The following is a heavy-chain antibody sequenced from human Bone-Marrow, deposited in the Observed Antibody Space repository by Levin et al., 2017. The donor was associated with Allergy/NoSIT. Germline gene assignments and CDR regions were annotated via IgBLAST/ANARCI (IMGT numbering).Heavy chain of an antibody. Sequence: SETLSLTCAVSGYSISSAYYWGWIRQPPGKGLEWMATIYHSGSTYYNPSLKSRVTISVDTSKNQFSLKLSSVTAADTAVYYCASLYSGSYPGHFDCWGQGTLVTVSS. D-gene: IGHD1-26*01. CDR3: ASLYSGSYPGHFDC. CDR2: IYHSGST. CDR1: GYSISSAYY. V-gene: IGHV4-38-2*01. J-gene: IGHJ4*02.